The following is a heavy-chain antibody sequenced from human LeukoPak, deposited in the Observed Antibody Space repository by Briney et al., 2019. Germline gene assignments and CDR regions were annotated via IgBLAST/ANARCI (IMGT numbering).Heavy chain of an antibody. CDR2: ISAYNGNT. J-gene: IGHJ4*02. CDR3: ARDFRVGATAAFYFDY. D-gene: IGHD1-26*01. CDR1: GYTFTSYG. V-gene: IGHV1-18*01. Sequence: ASVKVSCKASGYTFTSYGISWVRQAPGQGLEWMGWISAYNGNTNYAQKLQGRVTMTTDTSTSTAYMELRSLRSDDTAVYYCARDFRVGATAAFYFDYWAQGTLVTVSS.